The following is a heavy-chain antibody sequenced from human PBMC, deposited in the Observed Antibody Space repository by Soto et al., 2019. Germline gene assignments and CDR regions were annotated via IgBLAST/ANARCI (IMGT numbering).Heavy chain of an antibody. CDR2: IIPIFGTA. J-gene: IGHJ3*02. CDR3: ARDPIYDFWSGYYRGGDAFDI. CDR1: GGTFSSYA. Sequence: SVKVSCKASGGTFSSYAISRVRQAPGQGLEWMGGIIPIFGTANYAQKFQGRVTITADESTSTAYMELSSLRSEDTAVYYCARDPIYDFWSGYYRGGDAFDIWGQGTMVTVSS. V-gene: IGHV1-69*13. D-gene: IGHD3-3*01.